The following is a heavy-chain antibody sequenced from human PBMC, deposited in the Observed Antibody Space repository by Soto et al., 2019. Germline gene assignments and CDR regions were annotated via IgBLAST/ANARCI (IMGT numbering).Heavy chain of an antibody. CDR3: TSSGYSGYDLTAYYFDF. J-gene: IGHJ4*02. Sequence: ASVKGRFTISRDDSKSIAYLQMNSLKTEDTAVYYCTSSGYSGYDLTAYYFDFWGEGTLVTVSS. D-gene: IGHD5-12*01. V-gene: IGHV3-49*02.